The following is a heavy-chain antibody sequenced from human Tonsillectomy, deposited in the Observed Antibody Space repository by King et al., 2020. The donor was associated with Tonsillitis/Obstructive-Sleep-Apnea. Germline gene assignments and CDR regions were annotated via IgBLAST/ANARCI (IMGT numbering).Heavy chain of an antibody. CDR3: TTQGVTTYYFDY. J-gene: IGHJ4*02. V-gene: IGHV3-15*01. Sequence: VQLVESGGGLVKPGGSLRLSCAASGFTFSKAWMSWVRQAPGKGLEWVGRIKTKTDGGTTDYAAPAQGRFTISRDDSNSTLYLQINSLKTEDTAVYYCTTQGVTTYYFDYWGQGTLVTVSS. CDR2: IKTKTDGGTT. CDR1: GFTFSKAW. D-gene: IGHD4-11*01.